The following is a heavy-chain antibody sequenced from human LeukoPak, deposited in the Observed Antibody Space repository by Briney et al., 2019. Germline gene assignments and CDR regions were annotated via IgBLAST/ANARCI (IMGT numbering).Heavy chain of an antibody. Sequence: GGSLRLSCAASGFTFSSYSMNWVRQAPGKGLEWVSYISSSSSTIYYADSVKGRFTISRDNAKNSLYLQMNSLRAEDTAVYYCAGAEQWLERGGFDPWGQGTLVTVSS. V-gene: IGHV3-48*01. J-gene: IGHJ5*02. CDR1: GFTFSSYS. CDR3: AGAEQWLERGGFDP. CDR2: ISSSSSTI. D-gene: IGHD6-19*01.